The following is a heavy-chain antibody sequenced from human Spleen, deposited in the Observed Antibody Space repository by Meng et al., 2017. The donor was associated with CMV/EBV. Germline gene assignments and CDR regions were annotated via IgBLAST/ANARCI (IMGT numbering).Heavy chain of an antibody. CDR2: ISVYNGNT. CDR1: GYPFTDYG. Sequence: ASVKVSCKASGYPFTDYGISWARQVPGQGLEWMGWISVYNGNTNYAQKLQGRVTMTTDTSTSTAYMDLRSLRSDDTAVYYCARPLSGEPDAFDIWGQGTMVTVSS. CDR3: ARPLSGEPDAFDI. V-gene: IGHV1-18*01. D-gene: IGHD3-16*01. J-gene: IGHJ3*02.